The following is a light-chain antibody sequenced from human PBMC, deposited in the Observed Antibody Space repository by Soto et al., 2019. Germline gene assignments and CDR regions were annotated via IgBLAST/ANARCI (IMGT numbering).Light chain of an antibody. V-gene: IGLV2-8*01. CDR3: SSYAASNNFYFV. CDR1: SSDVGGYNY. Sequence: QSALTQPPSASGSPGQSVTISCTGTSSDVGGYNYVSWYQQYPGRAPKLMIYEVTKRPSGVPDRFSGSKSDNTASLTVSGLQAEEEADYYCSSYAASNNFYFVFGGGTKLTVL. J-gene: IGLJ3*02. CDR2: EVT.